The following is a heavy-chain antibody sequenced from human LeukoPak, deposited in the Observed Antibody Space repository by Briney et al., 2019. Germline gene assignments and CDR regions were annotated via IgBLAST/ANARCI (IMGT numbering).Heavy chain of an antibody. CDR3: ARLNKPGWFDP. CDR2: ISHSGSP. Sequence: SETLSLTCTVSGYSISSGYYWGWIRQPPGKGLEWIGSISHSGSPYYNPSLKSRLTISVDTSKNQFSLKLTSVTAADTAVYYCARLNKPGWFDPWGQGTLVTVSS. CDR1: GYSISSGYY. D-gene: IGHD1-14*01. V-gene: IGHV4-38-2*02. J-gene: IGHJ5*02.